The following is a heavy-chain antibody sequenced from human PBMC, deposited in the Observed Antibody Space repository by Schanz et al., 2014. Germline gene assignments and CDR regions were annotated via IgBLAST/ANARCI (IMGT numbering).Heavy chain of an antibody. D-gene: IGHD3-10*01. Sequence: QVQLLQSGSEVKKPGASVKVSCEISGYTVSALAMHWVRQAPGKGLEWLGGFDVEDGETIYAQKFQGRVTMTEDTSTETAYMELSGLSSGDTAAYYCATNSPFRMVRGSNAFDAWGQGTMVTVSS. CDR3: ATNSPFRMVRGSNAFDA. CDR1: GYTVSALA. J-gene: IGHJ3*01. V-gene: IGHV1-24*01. CDR2: FDVEDGET.